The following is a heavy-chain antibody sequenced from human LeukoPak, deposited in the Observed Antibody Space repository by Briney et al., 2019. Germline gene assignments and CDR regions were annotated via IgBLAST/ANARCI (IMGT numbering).Heavy chain of an antibody. CDR1: GGTFSSYA. V-gene: IGHV1-69*01. CDR3: ARCTRFGGWYCNDY. D-gene: IGHD6-19*01. Sequence: GASVKVSCKASGGTFSSYAISWVRRAPGQGLEWMGGIIPIFGTANYAQKFQGRVTITADESTSTAYMELSSLRSEDTAVYYCARCTRFGGWYCNDYWGQGTLVTVSS. J-gene: IGHJ4*02. CDR2: IIPIFGTA.